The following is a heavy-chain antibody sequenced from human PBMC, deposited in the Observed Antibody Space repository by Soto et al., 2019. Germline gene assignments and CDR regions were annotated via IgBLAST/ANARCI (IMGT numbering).Heavy chain of an antibody. Sequence: SLKLSCKTSGYSFTSYWIGWVRQMPGKGMEWMGNIYPYDSDTRYSPSFQGQVTISADASITTAYLQWSGLRASDAAMYFCARHLVGSTRGNFDYWGQGTLVTVSS. CDR2: IYPYDSDT. V-gene: IGHV5-51*01. CDR1: GYSFTSYW. D-gene: IGHD2-2*01. CDR3: ARHLVGSTRGNFDY. J-gene: IGHJ4*01.